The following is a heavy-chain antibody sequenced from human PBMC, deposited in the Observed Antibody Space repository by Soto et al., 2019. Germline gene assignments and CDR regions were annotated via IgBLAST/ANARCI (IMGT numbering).Heavy chain of an antibody. V-gene: IGHV4-61*01. CDR3: AAMSVATRTWFDP. D-gene: IGHD5-12*01. Sequence: QVQLQESGPGLVKPSETLSLTCTVSGGSVTSGNYYWTWIRQPPKKELHWIGDIYNTGRTNYNPSLKSRVTLSVDRSKNQFSLRLNSVTAADTAMYYCAAMSVATRTWFDPWGQGTLVIVSS. CDR2: IYNTGRT. J-gene: IGHJ5*02. CDR1: GGSVTSGNYY.